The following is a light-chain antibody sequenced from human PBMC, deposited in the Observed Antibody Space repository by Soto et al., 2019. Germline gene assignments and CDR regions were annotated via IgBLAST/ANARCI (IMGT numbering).Light chain of an antibody. CDR2: AAS. J-gene: IGKJ4*01. CDR1: QSISSY. V-gene: IGKV1-39*01. CDR3: QQTNSFPLT. Sequence: DIQMTQSQSSLSASVGDRVTITCRASQSISSYLNWYQQKPGKAPELLIYAASSLQGGVPSRFSGSGSGTDFTLTISSLQPEDFATYYCQQTNSFPLTFGGGTKVDIK.